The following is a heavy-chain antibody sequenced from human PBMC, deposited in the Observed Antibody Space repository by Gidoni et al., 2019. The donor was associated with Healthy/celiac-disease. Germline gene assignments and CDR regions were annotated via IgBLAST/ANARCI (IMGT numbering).Heavy chain of an antibody. CDR3: AREICSAAAGTRCYFDY. Sequence: QVQLQESGPGLVQKGETLALTCPVSGGSISSDYWSWIRQHTGEGLGWSGYIYFSVSTNSNPYLKSRVTISVDTSKIQFSLKLSSVTAADTAVYYCAREICSAAAGTRCYFDYWGQGTLLTVSS. D-gene: IGHD6-13*01. J-gene: IGHJ4*02. CDR1: GGSISSDY. V-gene: IGHV4-59*01. CDR2: IYFSVST.